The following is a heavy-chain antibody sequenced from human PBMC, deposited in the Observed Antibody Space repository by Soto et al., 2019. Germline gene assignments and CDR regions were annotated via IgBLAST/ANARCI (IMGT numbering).Heavy chain of an antibody. CDR2: INHSGST. CDR3: ARAPREQLPKSDYYYYMDV. CDR1: GGSFSGYY. Sequence: QVQLQQWGAGLLKPSETLSLTCAVYGGSFSGYYWSWIRQPPGKGLEWIGEINHSGSTNYNPSLKSRVTISVDTSKNQFSLKLSSVAAADTAVYYCARAPREQLPKSDYYYYMDVWGKGTTVTVSS. J-gene: IGHJ6*03. V-gene: IGHV4-34*01. D-gene: IGHD6-13*01.